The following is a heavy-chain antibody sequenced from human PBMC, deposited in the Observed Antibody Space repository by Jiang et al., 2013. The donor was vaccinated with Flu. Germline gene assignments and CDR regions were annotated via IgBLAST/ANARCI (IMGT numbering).Heavy chain of an antibody. J-gene: IGHJ4*02. CDR1: GGTFSSYA. CDR3: ARDLEMATGQFDY. CDR2: IIPILGIA. Sequence: SGAEVKKPGSSVKVSCKASGGTFSSYAISWVRQAPGQGLEWMGRIIPILGIANYAQKFQGRVTITADKSTSTAYMELSSLRSEDTAVYYCARDLEMATGQFDYWGQGTLVTVSS. V-gene: IGHV1-69*04. D-gene: IGHD5-24*01.